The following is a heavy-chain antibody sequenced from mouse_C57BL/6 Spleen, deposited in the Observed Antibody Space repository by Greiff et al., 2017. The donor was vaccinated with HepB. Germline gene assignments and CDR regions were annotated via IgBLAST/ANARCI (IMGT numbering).Heavy chain of an antibody. CDR2: ISYSGST. CDR3: ARGEGDYYGSSPDY. CDR1: GYSITSGYD. D-gene: IGHD1-1*01. Sequence: EVQLQESGPGMVKPSQSLSLTCTVTGYSITSGYDWHWIRHFPGNKLEWMGYISYSGSTNYNPSLKSRISITHDTSKNHFFLKLNSVTTEDTATYYCARGEGDYYGSSPDYWGQGTSVTVSS. J-gene: IGHJ4*01. V-gene: IGHV3-1*01.